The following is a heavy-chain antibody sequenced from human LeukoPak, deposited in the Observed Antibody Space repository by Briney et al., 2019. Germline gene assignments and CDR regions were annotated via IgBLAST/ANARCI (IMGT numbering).Heavy chain of an antibody. CDR2: ISYDGSNK. CDR3: AKNQDAGYSSSCLDY. D-gene: IGHD6-13*01. Sequence: AGGSLRLSCAASGFTFSNYGMHWVRQAPGKGLEWVAVISYDGSNKYYADSVKGRFTISRDNSKNTLYLQMNSLRAEDTAVYYCAKNQDAGYSSSCLDYWSQGTLVTVSS. CDR1: GFTFSNYG. V-gene: IGHV3-30*18. J-gene: IGHJ4*02.